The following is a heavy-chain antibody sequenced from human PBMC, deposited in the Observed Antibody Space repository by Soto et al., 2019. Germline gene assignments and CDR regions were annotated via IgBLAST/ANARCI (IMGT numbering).Heavy chain of an antibody. D-gene: IGHD2-21*02. CDR1: GSTFSSYT. Sequence: QVQLVQSGAEVKKPGSSVKVSCQASGSTFSSYTVSWVRQAPGQGLEWMGRIIPVLGVTNYAPKFKGRVTMSADKAKXTXYXXLSSLRSGDTAVYYCARRRYCGADCYSKYYYGRDVWGQGTTVTVSS. V-gene: IGHV1-69*02. J-gene: IGHJ6*02. CDR2: IIPVLGVT. CDR3: ARRRYCGADCYSKYYYGRDV.